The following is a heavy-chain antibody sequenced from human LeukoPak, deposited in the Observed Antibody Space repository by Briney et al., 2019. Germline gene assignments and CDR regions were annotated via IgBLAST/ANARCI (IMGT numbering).Heavy chain of an antibody. D-gene: IGHD1-26*01. J-gene: IGHJ3*02. V-gene: IGHV1-18*01. Sequence: ASVKVSCKASGYTFTSYGISWVRQAPGQGLEWMGWISAYNGNTNYAQKLQGRVTMTTDTSTSTAYMELRSLRSDDTAMYYCARHIGGSYQDAFDIWGQGTMVTVSS. CDR1: GYTFTSYG. CDR2: ISAYNGNT. CDR3: ARHIGGSYQDAFDI.